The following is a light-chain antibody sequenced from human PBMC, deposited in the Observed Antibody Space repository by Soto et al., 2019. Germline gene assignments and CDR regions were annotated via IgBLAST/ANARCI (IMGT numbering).Light chain of an antibody. Sequence: DIQMTQSPSTLSASVGDRVTITCRASQSISSWLAWYQQKPGKAPKLLIYDASSLESGVQSRFSGSGSGREFTRTISSLQPDDFATYYCQQYNSYSRTFGQGTKGDI. CDR2: DAS. CDR1: QSISSW. CDR3: QQYNSYSRT. J-gene: IGKJ1*01. V-gene: IGKV1-5*01.